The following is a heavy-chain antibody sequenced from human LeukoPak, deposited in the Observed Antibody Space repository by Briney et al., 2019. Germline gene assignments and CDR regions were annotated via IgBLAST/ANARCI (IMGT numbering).Heavy chain of an antibody. J-gene: IGHJ4*02. D-gene: IGHD6-19*01. V-gene: IGHV4-61*02. Sequence: PSETLSLTCTVSGGSISSSSYYWSWIRQPAGKGLEWIGRIYTSGSTNYNPSLKSRVTMSVDTSKNQFSLKLSSVTAADTAVYYCARDTLVAGSGHFDYWGQGTLVTVSS. CDR3: ARDTLVAGSGHFDY. CDR2: IYTSGST. CDR1: GGSISSSSYY.